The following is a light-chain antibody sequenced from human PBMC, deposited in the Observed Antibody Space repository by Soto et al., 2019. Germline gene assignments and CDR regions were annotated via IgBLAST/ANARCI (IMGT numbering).Light chain of an antibody. V-gene: IGKV1-39*01. Sequence: CWASQSINKWLAWYQQKPGKAPKILIYDASSLQSGVPSRFTGSGSGTDFTLTISSLQPEDFGTYYCQQSYTTPQTFGPGTKVDIK. CDR1: QSINKW. CDR3: QQSYTTPQT. J-gene: IGKJ3*01. CDR2: DAS.